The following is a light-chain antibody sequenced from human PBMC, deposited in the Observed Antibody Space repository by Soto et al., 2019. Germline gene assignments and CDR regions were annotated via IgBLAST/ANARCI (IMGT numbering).Light chain of an antibody. CDR2: ATS. CDR3: LQSNNFPPLT. Sequence: MQMTQSPSSVSASVGDRVTITCRASQGISGWLAWYQQKPWKAPKLLIYATSTLQSGVRPRFSGSASGTDFTLTISSLQPEDFATYYCLQSNNFPPLTFGGGTKVEIK. V-gene: IGKV1-12*01. CDR1: QGISGW. J-gene: IGKJ4*01.